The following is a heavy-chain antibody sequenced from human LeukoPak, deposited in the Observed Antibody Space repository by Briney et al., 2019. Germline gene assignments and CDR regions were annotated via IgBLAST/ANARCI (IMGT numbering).Heavy chain of an antibody. V-gene: IGHV4-38-2*02. CDR2: IYHSGST. Sequence: PSETLSLTCTVSGYSISSGYYWGWIRQPPGKGLEWIGSIYHSGSTYYNPSLKSRVTISVDTSKNQFSLKLSSVTAADTAVYYCARADSSSGSFDYWGQGTLVTVSS. D-gene: IGHD6-6*01. J-gene: IGHJ4*02. CDR1: GYSISSGYY. CDR3: ARADSSSGSFDY.